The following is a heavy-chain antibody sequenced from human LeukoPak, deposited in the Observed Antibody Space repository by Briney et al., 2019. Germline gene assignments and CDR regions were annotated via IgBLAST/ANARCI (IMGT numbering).Heavy chain of an antibody. V-gene: IGHV3-30*04. CDR1: GFTFSSYA. CDR2: ISYDGSNK. CDR3: ARAFGDCAPGLDY. J-gene: IGHJ4*02. D-gene: IGHD2-21*02. Sequence: GGSLRLSCAASGFTFSSYAMHWVRQAPGKGLEWVAVISYDGSNKYYADSVKGRFTISRDNSKNTLYLQMNSLRAEDTAVYYCARAFGDCAPGLDYWGQGTLVTVSS.